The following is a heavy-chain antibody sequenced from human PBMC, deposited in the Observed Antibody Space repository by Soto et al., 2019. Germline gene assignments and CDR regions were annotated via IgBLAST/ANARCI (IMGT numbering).Heavy chain of an antibody. Sequence: SETLSLTCAVYGGSFSGYYWSWIRQPPGKGLEWIGEINHSGSTNYNPSLKSRVTISVDTSKNQFSLKLSSVTAADTAVYYCARGGYCSGGSCRSSRNWFDPWGQGTLVTVSS. V-gene: IGHV4-34*01. CDR2: INHSGST. CDR1: GGSFSGYY. D-gene: IGHD2-15*01. J-gene: IGHJ5*02. CDR3: ARGGYCSGGSCRSSRNWFDP.